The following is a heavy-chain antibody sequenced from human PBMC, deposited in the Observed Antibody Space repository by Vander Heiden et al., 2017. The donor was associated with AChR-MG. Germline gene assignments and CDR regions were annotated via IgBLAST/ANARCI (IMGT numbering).Heavy chain of an antibody. CDR2: LYYTGST. D-gene: IGHD1-1*01. V-gene: IGHV4-39*02. CDR1: GASISSGSYY. CDR3: GGTTLVVGRPDY. Sequence: QLRLQESGPGLVKPSETLSLSCTVSGASISSGSYYWGWTRQPPGKGLEWIGGLYYTGSTYYNPSLKSRVTISTDTSKNNFSLNLSSVTAADTAVYYCGGTTLVVGRPDYWGRGTLVTVSS. J-gene: IGHJ4*02.